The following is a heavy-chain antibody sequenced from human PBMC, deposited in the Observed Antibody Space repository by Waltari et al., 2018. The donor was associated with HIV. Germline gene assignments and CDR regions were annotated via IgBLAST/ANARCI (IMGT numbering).Heavy chain of an antibody. Sequence: QVQLVQSGAEVKKPGASVKVSCKASGYTFTGYYMHWVRQAPGQGLEWMGWINPNSGGTNYAQKFQGWVTMTRDTSISTAYMELSRLRSDDTAVYYCARGGDTAMYGELDAFDIWGQGTMVTVSS. CDR2: INPNSGGT. D-gene: IGHD5-18*01. CDR1: GYTFTGYY. V-gene: IGHV1-2*04. J-gene: IGHJ3*02. CDR3: ARGGDTAMYGELDAFDI.